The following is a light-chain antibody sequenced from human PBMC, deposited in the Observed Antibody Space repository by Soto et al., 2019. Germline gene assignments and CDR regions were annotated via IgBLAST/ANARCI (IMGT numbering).Light chain of an antibody. J-gene: IGKJ1*01. Sequence: DIPLPKSPSTLAASLGGSSHITCRASQPISNWLAWYQQKPGKAPKVLIFDASNLEGGVPSRFSGSGSGTEFTLTISSLQPDDFATYYCQQYSSYSTFGQGTKVDIK. V-gene: IGKV1-5*01. CDR1: QPISNW. CDR3: QQYSSYST. CDR2: DAS.